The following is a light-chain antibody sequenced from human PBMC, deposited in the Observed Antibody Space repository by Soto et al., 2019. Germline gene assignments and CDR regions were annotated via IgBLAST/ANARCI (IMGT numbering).Light chain of an antibody. V-gene: IGLV6-57*04. CDR2: ENN. CDR1: SGSIASNS. J-gene: IGLJ2*01. Sequence: NFMLTQPHSVSESPGKTVTISCTRSSGSIASNSVQWFQQRPGSAPTTVIYENNQRPSGVPDRFSGSTDGSSNSASLTISGLQTEDEADYYCQSYDISTVVFGGGTKLTRP. CDR3: QSYDISTVV.